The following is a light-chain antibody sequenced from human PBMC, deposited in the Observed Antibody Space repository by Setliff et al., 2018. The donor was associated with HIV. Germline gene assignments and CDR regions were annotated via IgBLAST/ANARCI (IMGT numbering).Light chain of an antibody. V-gene: IGLV2-14*03. J-gene: IGLJ1*01. CDR2: DVS. CDR3: SSYTSRTPLYL. Sequence: QSALAQPASVSGSPGQSITISCTGTSSDVGGYNYVSWYQQHPGKAPKLMIYDVSNRPSGISNRFSGSKSGNTASLTVSGLQAEDEADYYCSSYTSRTPLYLFGTGTKVTVL. CDR1: SSDVGGYNY.